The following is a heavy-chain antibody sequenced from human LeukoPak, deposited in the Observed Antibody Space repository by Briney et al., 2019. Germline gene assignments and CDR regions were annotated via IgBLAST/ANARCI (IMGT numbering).Heavy chain of an antibody. CDR1: GFTMNSYA. CDR2: ISYDGSNK. D-gene: IGHD6-13*01. Sequence: GRSLRPSCAAPGFTMNSYAMHWVRQAPGKGLEWVAVISYDGSNKYYADSVKGRFTISRDNSKNTLYLQMNSLRAEDTAVYYCARDPSSKWYSNLFELWGQGTLVTVSS. J-gene: IGHJ5*02. CDR3: ARDPSSKWYSNLFEL. V-gene: IGHV3-30-3*01.